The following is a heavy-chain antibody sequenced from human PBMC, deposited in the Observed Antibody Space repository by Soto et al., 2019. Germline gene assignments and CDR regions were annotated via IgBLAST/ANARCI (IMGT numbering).Heavy chain of an antibody. V-gene: IGHV3-30-3*01. D-gene: IGHD2-2*01. CDR1: GFTFSSYA. CDR3: AGEYCSSTSCASPFDY. CDR2: ISYDGSNK. Sequence: QVQLVESGGGVVQPGRSLRLSCAASGFTFSSYAMHWVRQAPGKGLEWVAVISYDGSNKYYADSVKGRFTISRDNSKNTLYLQMNSLRAEDTAVYCCAGEYCSSTSCASPFDYWGQGTLVTVSS. J-gene: IGHJ4*02.